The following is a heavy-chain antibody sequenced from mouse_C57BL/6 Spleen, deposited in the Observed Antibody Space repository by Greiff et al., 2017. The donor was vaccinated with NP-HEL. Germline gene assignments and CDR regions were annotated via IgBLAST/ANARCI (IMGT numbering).Heavy chain of an antibody. V-gene: IGHV1-50*01. Sequence: QVQLQQPGAELVKPGASVKLSCKASGYTFTSYWMQWVKQRPGQGLEWIGEIDPSDRYTNYNQKVKGKATLTVDTSSSTAYMQLSSLTSEDSAVYYCARAWFAYWGQGTLVTVSA. CDR2: IDPSDRYT. CDR1: GYTFTSYW. CDR3: ARAWFAY. J-gene: IGHJ3*01.